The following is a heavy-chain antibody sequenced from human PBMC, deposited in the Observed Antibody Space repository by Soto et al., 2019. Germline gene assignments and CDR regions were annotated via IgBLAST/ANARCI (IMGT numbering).Heavy chain of an antibody. V-gene: IGHV4-31*03. CDR1: GGSISSGGYY. J-gene: IGHJ5*02. Sequence: QVQLQESGPGLVKPSQTLSLTCTVSGGSISSGGYYWSWIRQHPGKGLGWIGYIYYIGSTYYNPSRRSRVTISVDTSKNQFSLKLSSVTAADTAVYYCARAGGFNWFDPWGQGTLVTVSS. CDR3: ARAGGFNWFDP. D-gene: IGHD3-10*01. CDR2: IYYIGST.